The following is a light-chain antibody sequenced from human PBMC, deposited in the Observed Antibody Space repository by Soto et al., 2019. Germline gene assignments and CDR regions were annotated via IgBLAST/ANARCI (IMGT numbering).Light chain of an antibody. CDR2: GAS. J-gene: IGKJ1*01. V-gene: IGKV3-20*01. Sequence: EIVLTQSPGTLSLSPGVRATLSCRASQSVSNNYLAWYQQKPGQAPRLLIYGASSRATGIPDRFSGSGSGTDFTLTISRLEPEDFAVYYCQQYGNSAWTFGQGTKVEIK. CDR1: QSVSNNY. CDR3: QQYGNSAWT.